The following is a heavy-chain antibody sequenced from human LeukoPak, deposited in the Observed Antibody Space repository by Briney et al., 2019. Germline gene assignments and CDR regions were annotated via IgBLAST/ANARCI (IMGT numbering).Heavy chain of an antibody. CDR3: TPRILSG. CDR2: IKSKTDGGTT. Sequence: GGSLRLSCAASGFTFSNAWMSWVRQAPGKGLEWVDRIKSKTDGGTTDYAAPVKGRFTISRDDSKNTLYLQMNSLKTEDTAVYYCTPRILSGWGQGTLVTVSS. D-gene: IGHD3-10*01. J-gene: IGHJ4*02. CDR1: GFTFSNAW. V-gene: IGHV3-15*01.